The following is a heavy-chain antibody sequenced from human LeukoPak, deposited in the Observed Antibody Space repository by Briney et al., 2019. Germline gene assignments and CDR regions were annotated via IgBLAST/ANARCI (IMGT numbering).Heavy chain of an antibody. Sequence: SETLSLTCTVSGGSISSYYWSWIRQPPGKGLEWIGYIYYSGSTNYNPSLKSRVTISVDTSKNQFSLKLSSVTAADTAVYYCARDYYDSSGYSLSAFDIWGQGIMVTVSS. V-gene: IGHV4-59*01. CDR1: GGSISSYY. J-gene: IGHJ3*02. CDR3: ARDYYDSSGYSLSAFDI. D-gene: IGHD3-22*01. CDR2: IYYSGST.